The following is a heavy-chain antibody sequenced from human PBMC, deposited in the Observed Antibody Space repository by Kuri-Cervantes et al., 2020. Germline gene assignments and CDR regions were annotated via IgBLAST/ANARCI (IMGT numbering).Heavy chain of an antibody. D-gene: IGHD6-6*01. V-gene: IGHV1-69*13. Sequence: SVKVSCKASGCTFRSLALSWVRQAPGQGLEWMGGISPIFGTPNYAQKFHGRVTITADDSTSTAYLEVSSLRSEDTAVYYCARDGYSSSSWLYFDYWGQGTLVTVSS. J-gene: IGHJ4*02. CDR3: ARDGYSSSSWLYFDY. CDR2: ISPIFGTP. CDR1: GCTFRSLA.